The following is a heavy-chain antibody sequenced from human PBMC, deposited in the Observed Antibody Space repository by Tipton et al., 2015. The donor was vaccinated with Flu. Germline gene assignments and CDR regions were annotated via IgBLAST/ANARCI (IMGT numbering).Heavy chain of an antibody. CDR2: IGTAGDT. V-gene: IGHV3-13*01. J-gene: IGHJ3*02. Sequence: SLRLSCAASGFTFSTYDMHWVRQTTGKGLEWVSSIGTAGDTYYASSVKGRFTISREDAKNSLYLQINSLRAGDTALYYCARSYSSTWYFAFDIWGQGTMVTVSS. CDR3: ARSYSSTWYFAFDI. CDR1: GFTFSTYD. D-gene: IGHD2-2*01.